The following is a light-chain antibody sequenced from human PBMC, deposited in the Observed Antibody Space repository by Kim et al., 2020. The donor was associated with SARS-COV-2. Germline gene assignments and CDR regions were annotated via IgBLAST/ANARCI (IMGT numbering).Light chain of an antibody. J-gene: IGLJ2*01. CDR2: QDA. CDR1: KLGDRY. CDR3: QAWDSSTVV. V-gene: IGLV3-1*01. Sequence: VSPGQTSSITCSGDKLGDRYACWYQQKPGQSPALVIYQDAKRPSGIPERFSGSNSGNTATLTISGTQPMDEADYYCQAWDSSTVVFGGGTQLTVL.